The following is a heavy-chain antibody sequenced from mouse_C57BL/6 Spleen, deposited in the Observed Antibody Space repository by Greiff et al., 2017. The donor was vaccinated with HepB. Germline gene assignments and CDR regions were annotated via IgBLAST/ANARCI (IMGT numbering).Heavy chain of an antibody. D-gene: IGHD1-1*01. CDR1: GFSLSTFGMG. Sequence: QVTLIVCGPGILQPSQTLSLTCSFSGFSLSTFGMGVGWIRQPSGKGLEWLAHIWWDDDKYYNPALKSRLTISKDTSKNQVFLKIANVDTADTATYYCARRDYGSSGAYWGQGTLVTVSA. V-gene: IGHV8-8*01. J-gene: IGHJ3*01. CDR3: ARRDYGSSGAY. CDR2: IWWDDDK.